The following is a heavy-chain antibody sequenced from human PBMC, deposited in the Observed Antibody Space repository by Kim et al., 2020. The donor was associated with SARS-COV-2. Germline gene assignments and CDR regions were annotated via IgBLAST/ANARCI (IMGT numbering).Heavy chain of an antibody. CDR1: GFTFSSYW. D-gene: IGHD4-17*01. CDR3: ARETVTTLPWWFDP. V-gene: IGHV3-7*03. CDR2: IKQDGSEK. Sequence: GGSLRLSCAASGFTFSSYWMSWVRQAPGKGLEWVANIKQDGSEKYYVDSVKGRFTISRDNAKNSLYLQMNSLRAEDTAVYYCARETVTTLPWWFDPWGQGTLVTVSS. J-gene: IGHJ5*02.